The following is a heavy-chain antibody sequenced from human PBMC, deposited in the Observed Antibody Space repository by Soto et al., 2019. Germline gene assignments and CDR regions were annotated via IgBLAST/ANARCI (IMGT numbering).Heavy chain of an antibody. V-gene: IGHV4-4*07. Sequence: SETLSLTCTVSGGSISSYYWSWIRQPAGKGLEWIGRIYTSGSTNYNPSLKSRVTMSVDTSKNQFSLKLSSVTAADTAVYYCARDWYSSGWYWFDPSGQGTLVTVSS. J-gene: IGHJ5*02. CDR2: IYTSGST. CDR3: ARDWYSSGWYWFDP. CDR1: GGSISSYY. D-gene: IGHD6-19*01.